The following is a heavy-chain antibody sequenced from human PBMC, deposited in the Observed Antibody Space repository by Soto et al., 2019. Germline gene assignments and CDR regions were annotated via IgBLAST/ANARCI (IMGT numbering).Heavy chain of an antibody. CDR3: GSRYGWLYFDY. CDR1: GDSISSSNYF. V-gene: IGHV4-39*01. Sequence: ETLSLTCTVSGDSISSSNYFWGWIRQPPGKGLEWIGTIFYSGSTYYNPSLKSRVTISVDTSKNQFSLRLISVTAADTALYYCGSRYGWLYFDYCRQGSLVPVSA. CDR2: IFYSGST. D-gene: IGHD6-19*01. J-gene: IGHJ4*02.